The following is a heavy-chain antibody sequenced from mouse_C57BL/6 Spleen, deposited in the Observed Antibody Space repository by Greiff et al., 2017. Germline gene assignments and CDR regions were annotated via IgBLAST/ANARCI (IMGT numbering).Heavy chain of an antibody. CDR1: GFSFNTYA. CDR2: IRSKSNNYAT. D-gene: IGHD2-2*01. J-gene: IGHJ2*01. CDR3: VRQKGSTMVTTVFDY. Sequence: EVKVVESGGGLVQPKGSLKLSCAASGFSFNTYAMNWVRQAPGKGLEWVARIRSKSNNYATYYADSVKDRFTISRDDSESMLYLQMNNLKTEDTAMYYCVRQKGSTMVTTVFDYWGQGTTLTVSS. V-gene: IGHV10-1*01.